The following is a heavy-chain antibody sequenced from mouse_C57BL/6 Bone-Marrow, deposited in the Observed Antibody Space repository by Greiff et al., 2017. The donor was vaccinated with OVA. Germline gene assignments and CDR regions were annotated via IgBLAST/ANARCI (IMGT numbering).Heavy chain of an antibody. D-gene: IGHD2-1*01. V-gene: IGHV14-1*01. CDR2: IDPEDGDT. Sequence: VQLQQSGAELVRPGASVKLSCTASGFNIKDYYMNWVKQRPEQGLEWIGRIDPEDGDTAYAPQFQGKATLTADTSSNTAYLQLSILTAEDTAVYYCTTNGFYSLGYWYINVWGTGTTVTVSS. CDR1: GFNIKDYY. CDR3: TTNGFYSLGYWYINV. J-gene: IGHJ1*03.